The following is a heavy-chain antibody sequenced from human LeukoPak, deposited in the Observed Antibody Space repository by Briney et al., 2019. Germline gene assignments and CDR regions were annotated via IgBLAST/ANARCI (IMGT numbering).Heavy chain of an antibody. J-gene: IGHJ6*03. CDR2: ISASRDIT. V-gene: IGHV3-48*01. Sequence: PGGSLRLSRAASGFNYSSYTMNWVRQAPGMGLEWLSYISASRDITYYADSVKGRFTISRDNAKNSLYLQMNSLRAEDTAVYYCVRGSLASGVVVYYYYYLDVWGKGTTVTVSS. CDR1: GFNYSSYT. D-gene: IGHD3-3*01. CDR3: VRGSLASGVVVYYYYYLDV.